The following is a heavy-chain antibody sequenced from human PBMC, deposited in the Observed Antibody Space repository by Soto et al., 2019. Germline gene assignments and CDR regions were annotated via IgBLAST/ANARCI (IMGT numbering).Heavy chain of an antibody. CDR3: ASSLLTPFDY. D-gene: IGHD7-27*01. V-gene: IGHV3-74*01. Sequence: EVQLVESGGGLVQPGGSLRLSCAASGFTFSSYWMHWVRQAPGKGLVLVSRINSDGSSTSFADSVKGRFTISRDNAKNTLYLQMTSLRAEDTAVYYCASSLLTPFDYWGQGTLVTVSS. J-gene: IGHJ4*02. CDR2: INSDGSST. CDR1: GFTFSSYW.